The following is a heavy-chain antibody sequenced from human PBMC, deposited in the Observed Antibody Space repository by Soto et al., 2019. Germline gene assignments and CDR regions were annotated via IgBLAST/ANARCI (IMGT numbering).Heavy chain of an antibody. CDR3: AKPRPNQLLSKGGYYYYGMDV. Sequence: EVQLLESGGGLVQPGGSLRLSCVASGLTFSSYDMNWVRQAPGKGLEWVSAISGRGGSTYYADSVRGRFTISRDNSKNTLYLQMNSLRAEDTAVYSCAKPRPNQLLSKGGYYYYGMDVWGQGTTVTVSS. J-gene: IGHJ6*02. CDR1: GLTFSSYD. CDR2: ISGRGGST. V-gene: IGHV3-23*01. D-gene: IGHD2-2*01.